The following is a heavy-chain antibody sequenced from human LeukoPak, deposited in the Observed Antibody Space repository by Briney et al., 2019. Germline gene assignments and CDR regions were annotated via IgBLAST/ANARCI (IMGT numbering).Heavy chain of an antibody. V-gene: IGHV3-7*01. CDR1: GFTFSNYW. CDR2: IKQDGSEK. CDR3: ARVGYYYGMDV. J-gene: IGHJ6*02. D-gene: IGHD3-16*01. Sequence: GGSLRLSCVASGFTFSNYWMSWVRQAPGKGLEWVANIKQDGSEKYYVDSVKGRFTISRDNAKNSLYLQMNSLRAEDTAVYYCARVGYYYGMDVWGQGTTVTVSS.